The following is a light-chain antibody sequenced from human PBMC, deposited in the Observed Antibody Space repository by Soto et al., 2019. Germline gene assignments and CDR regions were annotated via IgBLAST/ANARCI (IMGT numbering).Light chain of an antibody. J-gene: IGLJ1*01. V-gene: IGLV2-8*01. CDR2: EVS. CDR3: SSYAGSNNYV. CDR1: SRDIGGYNY. Sequence: SALTQPLSAYGSPAQSVTISCPGTSRDIGGYNYVSWYQQHPGKAPKLMIYEVSKRPSGVPDRFSGSKSGNTASLTVSGLQAEDEADYYCSSYAGSNNYVFGSGTKVTVL.